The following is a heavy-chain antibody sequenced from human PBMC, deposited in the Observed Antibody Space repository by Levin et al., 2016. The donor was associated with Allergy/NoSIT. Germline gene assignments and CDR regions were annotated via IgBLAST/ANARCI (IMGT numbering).Heavy chain of an antibody. CDR2: IWYDGSNK. D-gene: IGHD6-19*01. CDR3: ASIGGGGAVAAPRVDY. Sequence: VRQMPGKGLEWVAVIWYDGSNKYYADSVKGRFTISRDNSKNTVYLQMNSLRAEDTAVYYCASIGGGGAVAAPRVDYWGQGTLVTVSS. V-gene: IGHV3-33*01. J-gene: IGHJ4*02.